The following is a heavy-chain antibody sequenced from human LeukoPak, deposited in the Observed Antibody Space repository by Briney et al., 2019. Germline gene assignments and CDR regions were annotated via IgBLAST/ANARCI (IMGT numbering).Heavy chain of an antibody. J-gene: IGHJ3*02. D-gene: IGHD2-15*01. CDR1: GFTFSSYA. CDR3: AKDRLGYCSGGSCYFDPFDI. Sequence: GGSLRLSCAASGFTFSSYAMSWVRQAPGKGLELVSAISGSGGSTYYADSVKGRFTISRDNSKNTLYLQMNSLRAEDTAVYYCAKDRLGYCSGGSCYFDPFDIWGQGTMVTVSS. V-gene: IGHV3-23*01. CDR2: ISGSGGST.